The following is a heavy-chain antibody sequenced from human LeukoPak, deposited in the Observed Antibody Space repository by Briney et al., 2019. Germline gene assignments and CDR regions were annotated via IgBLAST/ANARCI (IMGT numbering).Heavy chain of an antibody. CDR2: INAGNGNT. CDR1: GYTFTSYA. V-gene: IGHV1-3*01. D-gene: IGHD6-19*01. Sequence: ASVKVSCKASGYTFTSYAMHWVRQAPGQRLEWMGWINAGNGNTKYSQKFQGRVTITRDTSASTAYMELSSLRSEDTAVYYCATTYSSGWSSHHYFDYWGQGALVTVSS. J-gene: IGHJ4*02. CDR3: ATTYSSGWSSHHYFDY.